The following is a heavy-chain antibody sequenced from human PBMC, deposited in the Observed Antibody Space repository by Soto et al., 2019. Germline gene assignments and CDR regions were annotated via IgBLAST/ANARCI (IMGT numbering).Heavy chain of an antibody. V-gene: IGHV4-34*01. J-gene: IGHJ4*02. CDR3: AIPTWATPNRGLDY. D-gene: IGHD5-12*01. CDR1: GGSFSGYY. CDR2: INHSGST. Sequence: SETLSLTCAVYGGSFSGYYWSWIRQPPGKGLEWIGEINHSGSTNYNPSLKSRVTISVDTSKNQFSLKLSSVTAADTAVYYCAIPTWATPNRGLDYWGQGTLVTVSS.